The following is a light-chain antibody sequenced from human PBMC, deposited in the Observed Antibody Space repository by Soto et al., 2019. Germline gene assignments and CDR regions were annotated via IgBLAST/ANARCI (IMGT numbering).Light chain of an antibody. CDR1: QDIRDE. CDR3: LQDYAYPWT. J-gene: IGKJ1*01. Sequence: AIQMTQSPSSLSASVGDRVIITCRASQDIRDELGWYQQKPGKAPKLLIYSASTLQSGVPSRFSGSGSGTDFTLTISSLQPEDFASYFCLQDYAYPWTFAQGSRVEI. CDR2: SAS. V-gene: IGKV1-6*01.